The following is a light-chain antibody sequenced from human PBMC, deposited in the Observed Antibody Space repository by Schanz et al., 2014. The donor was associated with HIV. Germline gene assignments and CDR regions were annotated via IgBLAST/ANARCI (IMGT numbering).Light chain of an antibody. J-gene: IGLJ2*01. V-gene: IGLV2-23*01. Sequence: QSALTQPASVSGSPGQSITISCTGTSSDVGGYNYVSWYQQHPGKAPKLMIFEASKRPSGVSNRFSGSRSGNTASLTISGLQAEDEAHYYCCSYAGISTSVVFGGGTKLTVL. CDR3: CSYAGISTSVV. CDR1: SSDVGGYNY. CDR2: EAS.